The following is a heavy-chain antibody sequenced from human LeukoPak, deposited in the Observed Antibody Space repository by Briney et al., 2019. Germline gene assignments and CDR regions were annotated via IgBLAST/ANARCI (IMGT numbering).Heavy chain of an antibody. V-gene: IGHV3-21*01. J-gene: IGHJ1*01. CDR2: ISTTSRYI. CDR3: ARDGGDYYDSSGYPFHH. CDR1: GFTFSTYS. D-gene: IGHD3-22*01. Sequence: GGSLRLSCAASGFTFSTYSMNWVRQAPGKGLEWVSSISTTSRYISYADSVKGRFTISRDNAKNSLYLQVNSLRAGDTAVYYCARDGGDYYDSSGYPFHHWGQGTLVTVSS.